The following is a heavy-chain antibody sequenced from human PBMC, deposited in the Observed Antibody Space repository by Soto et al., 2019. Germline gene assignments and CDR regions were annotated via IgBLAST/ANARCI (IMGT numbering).Heavy chain of an antibody. D-gene: IGHD3-22*01. J-gene: IGHJ4*02. CDR3: SREREDSYDSSGYYYFDY. CDR2: IRSKAYGGTT. V-gene: IGHV3-49*04. CDR1: GFTFGDYA. Sequence: GGSLRLSCTASGFTFGDYAMSWVRQAPGKGLEWVGFIRSKAYGGTTEYAASVKGRFTISRDDSKSIAYLQMNSLKTEDTAVYYCSREREDSYDSSGYYYFDYWGQGTLVTVSS.